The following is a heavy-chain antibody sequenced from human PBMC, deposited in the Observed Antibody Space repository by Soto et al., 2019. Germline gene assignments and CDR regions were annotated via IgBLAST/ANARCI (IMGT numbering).Heavy chain of an antibody. CDR1: GGTFSSYA. Sequence: SVKVSCKASGGTFSSYAISWVRQAPGQGLEWMGGIIPIFGTANYAQKFQGRVTITADESTSTAYMELSSLRSEDTAVYYCARDRVAATVRPFDIWGQGTMVTVSS. V-gene: IGHV1-69*13. CDR3: ARDRVAATVRPFDI. D-gene: IGHD2-15*01. CDR2: IIPIFGTA. J-gene: IGHJ3*02.